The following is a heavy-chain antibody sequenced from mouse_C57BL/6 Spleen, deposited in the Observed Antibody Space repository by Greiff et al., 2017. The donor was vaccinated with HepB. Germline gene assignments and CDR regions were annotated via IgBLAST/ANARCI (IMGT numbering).Heavy chain of an antibody. CDR2: INPNNGGT. V-gene: IGHV1-22*01. CDR1: GYTFTDYN. J-gene: IGHJ2*01. D-gene: IGHD6-1*01. Sequence: EVQLQQSGPELVKPGASVKMSCKASGYTFTDYNMHWVKQSHGKSLEWIGYINPNNGGTSYNQKFKGKATLTVNKSSSTAYMELRSLTSEDSAVYYCARGSWQGVYYFDYWGQGTTLTVSS. CDR3: ARGSWQGVYYFDY.